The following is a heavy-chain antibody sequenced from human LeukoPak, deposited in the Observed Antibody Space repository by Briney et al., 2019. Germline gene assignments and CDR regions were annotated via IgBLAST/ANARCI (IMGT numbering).Heavy chain of an antibody. CDR2: INHSGST. V-gene: IGHV4-34*01. Sequence: PSETLSLTCAVYGGSFSGYYWSWIRQPPGKGLEWIGEINHSGSTNYNPSLKSRVTISVDTSKNQFSLKLSSVTAADTAVYYCAGTTVTTRAFDIWGQGTMVTVSS. D-gene: IGHD4-17*01. J-gene: IGHJ3*02. CDR1: GGSFSGYY. CDR3: AGTTVTTRAFDI.